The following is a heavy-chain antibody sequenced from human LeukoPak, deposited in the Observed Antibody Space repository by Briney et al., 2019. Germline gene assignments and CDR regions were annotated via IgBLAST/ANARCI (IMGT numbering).Heavy chain of an antibody. V-gene: IGHV4-39*01. CDR2: IYYSGST. CDR1: GGSISSSSYY. CDR3: ARHIEWELRAGLDY. J-gene: IGHJ4*02. Sequence: PSETLSLTCTVSGGSISSSSYYWGWIRQPPGKGLEWIGSIYYSGSTYYNPSLKSRVTISVDTSKNQFSLKLSSVTAADTAVYYCARHIEWELRAGLDYWGQGTLVTVSS. D-gene: IGHD1-26*01.